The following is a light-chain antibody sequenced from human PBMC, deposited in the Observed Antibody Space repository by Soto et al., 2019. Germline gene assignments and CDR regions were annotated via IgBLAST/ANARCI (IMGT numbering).Light chain of an antibody. Sequence: EIVMTQSPATLSVSPGERATLSCRASQSVSSNLAWYQQKPGQAPRLPSYGASTRGTGIPARVSGSGSGTEFTLTISSLQSEEFAVEYCQQDNNSPLTFGGGTKVEIK. J-gene: IGKJ4*01. V-gene: IGKV3-15*01. CDR3: QQDNNSPLT. CDR1: QSVSSN. CDR2: GAS.